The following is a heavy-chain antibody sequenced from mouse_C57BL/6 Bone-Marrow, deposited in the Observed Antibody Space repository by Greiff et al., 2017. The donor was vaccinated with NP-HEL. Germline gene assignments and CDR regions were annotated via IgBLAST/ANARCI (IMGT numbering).Heavy chain of an antibody. CDR3: TRASMIIEAMDY. J-gene: IGHJ4*01. CDR2: ISSGGDYI. V-gene: IGHV5-9-1*02. Sequence: EVKLMESGEGLVKPGGSLKLSCAASGFTFSSYAMSWVRQTPEKRLEWVAYISSGGDYIYYADTVKGRFTISRDNARNTLYLQMSSLKSEDTAMYYCTRASMIIEAMDYWGQGTSVTVSS. CDR1: GFTFSSYA. D-gene: IGHD2-4*01.